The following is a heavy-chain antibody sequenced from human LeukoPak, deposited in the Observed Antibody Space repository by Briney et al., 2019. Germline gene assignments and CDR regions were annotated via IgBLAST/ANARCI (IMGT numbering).Heavy chain of an antibody. CDR3: AKTMVRGRYFDY. V-gene: IGHV1-2*02. J-gene: IGHJ4*02. CDR2: INPNSGGT. D-gene: IGHD3-10*01. CDR1: GYTFTGYY. Sequence: ASVKVSCKASGYTFTGYYMHWVRQAPGQGLEWMGWINPNSGGTNYAQKFQGRVTMTRNTSISTAYMELSSLRSEDTAVYYCAKTMVRGRYFDYWGQGTLVTVSS.